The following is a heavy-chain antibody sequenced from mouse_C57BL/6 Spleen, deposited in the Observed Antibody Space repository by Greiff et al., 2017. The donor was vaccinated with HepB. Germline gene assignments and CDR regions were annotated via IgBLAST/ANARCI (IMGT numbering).Heavy chain of an antibody. CDR2: IDPETGGT. J-gene: IGHJ1*03. V-gene: IGHV1-15*01. Sequence: QVQLQQSGAELVRPGASVTLSCKASGYTFTDYEMHWVKQTPVHGLEWIGAIDPETGGTAYNQKFKGKAILTADKSSSTAYMELRSLTSEDSAVYYCTRITYSDWYFDVWGTGTTVTVSS. D-gene: IGHD2-4*01. CDR3: TRITYSDWYFDV. CDR1: GYTFTDYE.